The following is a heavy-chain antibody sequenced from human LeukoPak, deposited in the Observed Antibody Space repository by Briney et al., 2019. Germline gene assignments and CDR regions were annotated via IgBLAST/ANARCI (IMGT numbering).Heavy chain of an antibody. D-gene: IGHD4-17*01. CDR3: ARDGDYGDYVFDY. CDR2: ISSSSSTI. CDR1: GFTFSSYS. J-gene: IGHJ4*02. Sequence: GGSLRLSCEASGFTFSSYSMHWVRQAPGQGLEWVSSISSSSSTIYYADSVKGRFTISRDNAKNSLYLQMNSLRAEDTAVYYCARDGDYGDYVFDYWGQGTLVTVSS. V-gene: IGHV3-48*01.